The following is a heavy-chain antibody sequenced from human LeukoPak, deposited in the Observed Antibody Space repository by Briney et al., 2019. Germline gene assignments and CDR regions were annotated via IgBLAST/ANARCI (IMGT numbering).Heavy chain of an antibody. CDR2: ISAYTGST. D-gene: IGHD5-18*01. CDR1: GYTFNYYG. Sequence: GASVKVSCKASGYTFNYYGISWVRQAPGQGLEWMGWISAYTGSTNYAQRLQGRVTVTTDTSTSTAYMELRSLRSDDTAVYYCARGGYSYGYMGYSDYWGQGTLVTVSS. V-gene: IGHV1-18*01. J-gene: IGHJ4*02. CDR3: ARGGYSYGYMGYSDY.